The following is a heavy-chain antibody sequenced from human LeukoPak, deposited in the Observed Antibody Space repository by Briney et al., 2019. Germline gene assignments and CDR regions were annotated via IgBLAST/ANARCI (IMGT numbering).Heavy chain of an antibody. D-gene: IGHD3-10*01. CDR2: IHYSGTT. V-gene: IGHV4-4*02. CDR1: GGSISSDYW. CDR3: ARGSYDTIRGVLDI. Sequence: SGTLSLTCAVSGGSISSDYWWSWVRQPPGKGLEYIGEIHYSGTTNYNPSLKSRVTISLDKSKNQFSLNLNSVTAADTAVFYCARGSYDTIRGVLDIWGQGTMVTVSS. J-gene: IGHJ3*02.